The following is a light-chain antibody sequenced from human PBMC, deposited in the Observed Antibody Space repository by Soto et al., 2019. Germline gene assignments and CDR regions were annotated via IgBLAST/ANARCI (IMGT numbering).Light chain of an antibody. CDR3: QQYNNGGPREGT. J-gene: IGKJ2*02. Sequence: EIVLTQSPATLSLSPGERATLSCRASQSVSSYLAWYQQKPGQAPRLLIYDASSRATGIPARFSGSGSGTEFPLPTRSLQSEDFAVYYCQQYNNGGPREGTFGQGTKLEIK. CDR1: QSVSSY. V-gene: IGKV3-11*01. CDR2: DAS.